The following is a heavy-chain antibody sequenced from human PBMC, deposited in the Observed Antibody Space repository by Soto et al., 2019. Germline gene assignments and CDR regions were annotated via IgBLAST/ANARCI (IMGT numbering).Heavy chain of an antibody. J-gene: IGHJ4*02. CDR1: GFTFSSYW. D-gene: IGHD3-16*02. Sequence: LRLSCAASGFTFSSYWMHWVRQVPEKGLVWVSRINGDGSITNYADAVKGRFTISRDNVKNTLYLQMNSLRAEDTAVYYCVRYSRSVGGSYRPDYWGQGTLVTVSS. CDR3: VRYSRSVGGSYRPDY. CDR2: INGDGSIT. V-gene: IGHV3-74*01.